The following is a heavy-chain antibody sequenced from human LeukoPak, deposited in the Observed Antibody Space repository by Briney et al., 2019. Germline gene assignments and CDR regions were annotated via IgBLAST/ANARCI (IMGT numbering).Heavy chain of an antibody. CDR1: GGTFSSYA. J-gene: IGHJ5*02. D-gene: IGHD3-10*01. Sequence: ASVKVSCKASGGTFSSYAISWVRQAPGQGLEWMGGIIPIFGTANYAQKFQGRVTITADESTSTAYMELSSLRSEDSAVYYCARAERITMVRGVKGWFDPWGQGTLVTVSS. CDR2: IIPIFGTA. V-gene: IGHV1-69*13. CDR3: ARAERITMVRGVKGWFDP.